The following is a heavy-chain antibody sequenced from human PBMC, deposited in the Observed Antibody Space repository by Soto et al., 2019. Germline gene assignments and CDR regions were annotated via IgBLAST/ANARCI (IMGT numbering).Heavy chain of an antibody. Sequence: GEYLKISCKVSGYSFTTYWIGWVRQMSGKGLEWMGIIYPGDSDTRYSPSFQGQVTISADKSISTAYLQWSSLKAADTAMYFCARLYSSGFYYFDYWGQGTLVTVSS. CDR3: ARLYSSGFYYFDY. D-gene: IGHD6-19*01. V-gene: IGHV5-51*01. CDR2: IYPGDSDT. J-gene: IGHJ4*02. CDR1: GYSFTTYW.